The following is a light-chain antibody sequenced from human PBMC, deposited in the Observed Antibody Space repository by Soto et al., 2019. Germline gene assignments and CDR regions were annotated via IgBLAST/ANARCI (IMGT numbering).Light chain of an antibody. CDR3: RLSTNRFTRV. J-gene: IGLJ3*02. CDR1: SSDISSFNH. V-gene: IGLV2-18*01. CDR2: EVN. Sequence: QSALTQPPSVSGSPGQSVTISCTGTSSDISSFNHVSWYQQPPGTAPKLIIFEVNNRPSGVPDRFSGSLSANTASLIVSGLQAEDEADYYCRLSTNRFTRVFGGGTKLTVL.